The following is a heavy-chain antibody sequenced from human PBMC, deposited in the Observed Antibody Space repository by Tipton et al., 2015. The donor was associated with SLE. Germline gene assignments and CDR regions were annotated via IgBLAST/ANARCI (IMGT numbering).Heavy chain of an antibody. CDR2: INSDGSST. CDR3: ARGGGGLVYFDL. Sequence: SLRLSCAASGFTFSSYWMHWVRHAPGKGLVWVSRINSDGSSTSYADSVKGRFTISRDNAKNTLYLQMNSLRAEDTAVYYCARGGGGLVYFDLWGRGTLVTVSS. V-gene: IGHV3-74*01. D-gene: IGHD3-16*01. CDR1: GFTFSSYW. J-gene: IGHJ2*01.